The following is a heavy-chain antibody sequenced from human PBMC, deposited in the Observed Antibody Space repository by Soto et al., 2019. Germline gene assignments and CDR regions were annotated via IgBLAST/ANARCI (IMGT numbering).Heavy chain of an antibody. CDR3: AKEVAAAGPFDY. CDR2: ISYDGSNK. V-gene: IGHV3-30*18. J-gene: IGHJ4*02. Sequence: GGSLRLSCAASGFTFSSYAMSWVRQAPGKGLEWVAVISYDGSNKYYADSVKGRFTISRDNSKNTLYLQMNSLRAEDTAVYYCAKEVAAAGPFDYWGQGTLVTVSS. D-gene: IGHD6-13*01. CDR1: GFTFSSYA.